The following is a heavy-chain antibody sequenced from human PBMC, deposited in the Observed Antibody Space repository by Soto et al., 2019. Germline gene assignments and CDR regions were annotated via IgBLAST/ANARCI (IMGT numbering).Heavy chain of an antibody. CDR3: ATLGDFDYYYYYGMDV. V-gene: IGHV3-48*02. J-gene: IGHJ6*02. CDR2: ISSSSSTI. D-gene: IGHD2-21*02. Sequence: GGSLRLSCAAAGFTFSSYSMNWVRQAPGKGLEWVSYISSSSSTIYYADSVKGRFTISRDNAKNSLYLQMNSLRDEDTAVYYCATLGDFDYYYYYGMDVWGQGTTATVPS. CDR1: GFTFSSYS.